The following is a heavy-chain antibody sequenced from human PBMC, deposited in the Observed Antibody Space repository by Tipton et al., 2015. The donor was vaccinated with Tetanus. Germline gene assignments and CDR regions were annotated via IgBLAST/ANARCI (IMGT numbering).Heavy chain of an antibody. CDR3: ARGSKGSTAWFPDHYGMDV. Sequence: TLSLTYAVYGGSFSGYYWTWIRQPPVKGLEWIGEINPSGSTNYNPSLKSRVTISVDTSKNRVSLKLNSVTAADTAVYYCARGSKGSTAWFPDHYGMDVWGQGTTVTVPS. J-gene: IGHJ6*02. CDR2: INPSGST. CDR1: GGSFSGYY. V-gene: IGHV4-34*01. D-gene: IGHD2-15*01.